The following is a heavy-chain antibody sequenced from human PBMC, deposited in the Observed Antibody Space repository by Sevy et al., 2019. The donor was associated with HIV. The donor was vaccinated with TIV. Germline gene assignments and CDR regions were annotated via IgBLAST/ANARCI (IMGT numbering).Heavy chain of an antibody. CDR1: GFTFSSYA. D-gene: IGHD3-3*01. CDR3: ARDGRQIFGVVISYYMDV. CDR2: ISYDGSNK. V-gene: IGHV3-30-3*01. J-gene: IGHJ6*03. Sequence: GGSLRLSCAASGFTFSSYAMHWVRQAPGKGLEWVAVISYDGSNKYYEDSVKGRFTISRDNSKNTLYLQMNSLRAEDTAVYYCARDGRQIFGVVISYYMDVWGKGTTVTVSS.